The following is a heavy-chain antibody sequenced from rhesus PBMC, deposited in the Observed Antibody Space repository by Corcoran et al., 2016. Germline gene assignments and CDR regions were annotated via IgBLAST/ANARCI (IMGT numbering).Heavy chain of an antibody. CDR3: ARGVGYSYSFDY. V-gene: IGHV4-127*01. CDR2: IGGSSGST. Sequence: QVQLQESGPGLVKPSETLSLTCAVSGYSISSGYGWSWIRQPPGKGLEWIGYIGGSSGSTNYNPSLNSRFTISKDTSKHLFSLKLSSVTAADTAVYYCARGVGYSYSFDYWGQGVLVTVSS. D-gene: IGHD5-12*01. J-gene: IGHJ4*01. CDR1: GYSISSGYG.